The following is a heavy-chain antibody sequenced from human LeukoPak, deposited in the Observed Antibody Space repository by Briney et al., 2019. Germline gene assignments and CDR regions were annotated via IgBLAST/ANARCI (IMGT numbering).Heavy chain of an antibody. V-gene: IGHV1-69*13. Sequence: ASVKVSCKASGYTFSNYPIVWVRQAPGRGLEWMGGIIPIYGTANYAQMFQGRITLTAHESTATAYLELRSLTSDDTALYFCATHTGGYKYWGFDIWAQGT. D-gene: IGHD2-2*02. CDR1: GYTFSNYP. CDR3: ATHTGGYKYWGFDI. J-gene: IGHJ5*02. CDR2: IIPIYGTA.